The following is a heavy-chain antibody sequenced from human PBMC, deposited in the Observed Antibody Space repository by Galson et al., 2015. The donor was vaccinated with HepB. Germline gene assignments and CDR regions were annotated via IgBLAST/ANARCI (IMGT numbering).Heavy chain of an antibody. CDR3: ARDYGDYGIDY. CDR2: INPNSGDT. J-gene: IGHJ4*02. CDR1: GYTFTGYY. V-gene: IGHV1-2*02. D-gene: IGHD4-17*01. Sequence: SVKVSCKASGYTFTGYYMHWVRQAPGQGLEWMGWINPNSGDTNYAQKFQGRVTLTRDTSISTVYMELSSLRSDDTAVYYCARDYGDYGIDYWGQGTLVTVSS.